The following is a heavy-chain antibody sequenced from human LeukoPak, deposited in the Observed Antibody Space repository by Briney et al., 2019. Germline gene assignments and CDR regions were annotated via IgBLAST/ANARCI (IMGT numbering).Heavy chain of an antibody. Sequence: PGRSLRLSCAASGFTFSSYGIHWVRQAPGKGLEWVAVISYDGSNKYYADSVKGRFTISRDNSKNTLYLQMNSLRAEDTAVYYCARAGTGRRSGWFHRHKQGWFDPWGQGTLVTVSS. CDR2: ISYDGSNK. CDR3: ARAGTGRRSGWFHRHKQGWFDP. V-gene: IGHV3-30*03. D-gene: IGHD6-19*01. J-gene: IGHJ5*02. CDR1: GFTFSSYG.